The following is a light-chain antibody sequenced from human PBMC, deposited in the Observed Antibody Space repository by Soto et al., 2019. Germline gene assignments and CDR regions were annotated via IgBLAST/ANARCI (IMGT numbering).Light chain of an antibody. Sequence: EIVLTQSPATLSLSPGERATLSCRASQSVSSSLAWYQQKPGQAPRLLIYDASNRATGIPARFGGSRSGTNFTLTISSLEPEDFAVYYCQERSDWPPGYTFGQGTKLEIK. CDR3: QERSDWPPGYT. J-gene: IGKJ2*01. V-gene: IGKV3-11*01. CDR1: QSVSSS. CDR2: DAS.